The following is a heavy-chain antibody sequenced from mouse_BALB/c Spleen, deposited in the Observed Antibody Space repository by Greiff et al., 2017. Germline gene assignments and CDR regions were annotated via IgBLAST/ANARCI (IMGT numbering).Heavy chain of an antibody. CDR1: GFNIKDYY. D-gene: IGHD1-1*01. J-gene: IGHJ2*01. CDR3: SRMDYYVY. CDR2: IDPENGNT. Sequence: VQLQQSGAELVRPGALVKLSCKASGFNIKDYYMHWVKQRPEQGLEWIGWIDPENGNTIYDPKFQGKASITADTSSNTAYLQLSSLTSEDTAVYYCSRMDYYVYWGQGTTLTVSS. V-gene: IGHV14-1*02.